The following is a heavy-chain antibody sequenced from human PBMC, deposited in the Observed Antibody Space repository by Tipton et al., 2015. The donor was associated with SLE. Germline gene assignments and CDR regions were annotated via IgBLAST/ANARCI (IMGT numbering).Heavy chain of an antibody. Sequence: QVQLVQSGAEVKKPGASVKVSCKASGYTFTSYGISWVRQAPGQGLEWMGWISAYNGNTNYAQKLQGRVTMTTDTSTSTAYMELRSLRSDDTAVYYCARSPYYDFWSGYQPSFGYWGQGTLVTVSS. CDR2: ISAYNGNT. J-gene: IGHJ4*02. CDR3: ARSPYYDFWSGYQPSFGY. CDR1: GYTFTSYG. D-gene: IGHD3-3*01. V-gene: IGHV1-18*04.